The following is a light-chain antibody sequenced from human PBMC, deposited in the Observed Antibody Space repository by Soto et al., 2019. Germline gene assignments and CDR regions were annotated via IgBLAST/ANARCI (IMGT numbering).Light chain of an antibody. CDR1: QNILYSSNNKNY. Sequence: DIVMTQSPDSLAVSLGERATINCKSSQNILYSSNNKNYLAWYQQKPGQPPKLLIYWASTRESGVPDRFSGSGSGTDFTLTIRSLQAEDVAVYYCQQYYSTPYTFGQGTKLEIK. V-gene: IGKV4-1*01. CDR2: WAS. CDR3: QQYYSTPYT. J-gene: IGKJ2*01.